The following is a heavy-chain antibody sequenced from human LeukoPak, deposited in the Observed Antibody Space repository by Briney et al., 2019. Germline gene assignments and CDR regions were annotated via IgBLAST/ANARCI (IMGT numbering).Heavy chain of an antibody. Sequence: APVKVSCKASGYTFTSYGISWVRQAPGQGLEWMGWISAYNGNTNYAQKLQGRVTMTTDTSTSTAYMELRSLRSDDTAVYYCARAGTRRGYYYYYYMDVWGKGTTVTVSS. D-gene: IGHD1-7*01. CDR1: GYTFTSYG. V-gene: IGHV1-18*01. J-gene: IGHJ6*03. CDR3: ARAGTRRGYYYYYYMDV. CDR2: ISAYNGNT.